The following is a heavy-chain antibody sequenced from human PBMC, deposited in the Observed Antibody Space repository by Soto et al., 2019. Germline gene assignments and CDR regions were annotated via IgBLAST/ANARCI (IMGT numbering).Heavy chain of an antibody. Sequence: SVKVSCKASGGTFISYAISWVRQAPGRGLEWMGGIIPVFGTANYTQKFQGRVTITADESTSTAYMELSSLRSEDTALYYCARGRVTTYLTAFDPWGQGTLVTVSS. V-gene: IGHV1-69*13. CDR3: ARGRVTTYLTAFDP. CDR2: IIPVFGTA. J-gene: IGHJ5*02. CDR1: GGTFISYA. D-gene: IGHD4-17*01.